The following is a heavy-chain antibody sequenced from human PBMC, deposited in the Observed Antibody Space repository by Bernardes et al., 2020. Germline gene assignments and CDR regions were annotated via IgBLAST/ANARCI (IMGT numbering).Heavy chain of an antibody. V-gene: IGHV6-1*01. CDR3: ARGPSKLDV. J-gene: IGHJ6*02. CDR1: GDSVSSNSAA. CDR2: TYYRSKWYN. Sequence: HTLSLTCAISGDSVSSNSAAWNWFRQSPSRGLEWLGRTYYRSKWYNYYAVSVKSRISINPDTSKNQFSLQLKSVTSEDTAVYYCARGPSKLDVWGQGTTVTVSS. D-gene: IGHD3-3*02.